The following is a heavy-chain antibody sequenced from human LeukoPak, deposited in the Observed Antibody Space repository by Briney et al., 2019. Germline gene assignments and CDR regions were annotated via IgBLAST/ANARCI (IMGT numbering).Heavy chain of an antibody. CDR2: FYSGGST. J-gene: IGHJ4*02. Sequence: PGGSLRLSCAASGFTFSRYAMGWVRQAPGKGLEWVSVFYSGGSTYYADSVKGRFTISRHNSKNTLYLQMNSLRAEDTAVYYCARGRSGLPDYWGQGTLVTVSS. CDR3: ARGRSGLPDY. CDR1: GFTFSRYA. V-gene: IGHV3-53*04. D-gene: IGHD5-12*01.